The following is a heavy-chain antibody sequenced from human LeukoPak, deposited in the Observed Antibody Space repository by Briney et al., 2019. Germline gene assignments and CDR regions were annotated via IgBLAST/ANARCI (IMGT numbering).Heavy chain of an antibody. CDR1: GFTISSYD. Sequence: AGSLTLSCAASGFTISSYDMSWVRQAQEQGLEWVSAISGSGGSTYYADSVKGRFTISRDNPKNTLYLQMNSLRAEDTAVYCCAKDRSGWYRYWGEGTLVTVSS. CDR2: ISGSGGST. CDR3: AKDRSGWYRY. J-gene: IGHJ4*02. V-gene: IGHV3-23*01. D-gene: IGHD6-19*01.